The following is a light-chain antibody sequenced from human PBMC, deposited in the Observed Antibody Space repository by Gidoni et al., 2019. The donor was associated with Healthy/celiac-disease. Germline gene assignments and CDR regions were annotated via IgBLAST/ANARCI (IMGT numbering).Light chain of an antibody. CDR3: QAWDSSTAPV. J-gene: IGLJ2*01. CDR2: QDT. Sequence: SSELTQPPSLSVSPGQTASITCSGDKLGEKYVCWYQQKPGQSPELVMYQDTKRPSGIPSRFSGSNSGNTATLTISGTQAMDEADFYCQAWDSSTAPVFGGGTKLTVL. V-gene: IGLV3-1*01. CDR1: KLGEKY.